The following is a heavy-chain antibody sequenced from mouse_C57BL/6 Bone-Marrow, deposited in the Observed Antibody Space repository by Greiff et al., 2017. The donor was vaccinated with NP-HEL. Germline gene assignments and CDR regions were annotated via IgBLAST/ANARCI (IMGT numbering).Heavy chain of an antibody. Sequence: QVQLLQPGAELVRPGSSVKLSCKASGYTFTSYWMDWVKQRPGQGLEWIGNIYPSDSETPYNQKFKDKATLTVDKSSSTAYMQLSSLTSEDSAVCYDAVYYSNFLGYWGQGTTLTVSS. J-gene: IGHJ2*01. CDR1: GYTFTSYW. D-gene: IGHD2-5*01. CDR2: IYPSDSET. V-gene: IGHV1-61*01. CDR3: AVYYSNFLGY.